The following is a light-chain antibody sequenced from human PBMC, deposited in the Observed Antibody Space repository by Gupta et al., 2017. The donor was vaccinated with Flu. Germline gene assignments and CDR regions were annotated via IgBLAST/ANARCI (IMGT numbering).Light chain of an antibody. V-gene: IGKV1-17*01. CDR3: LQYTSCPHT. CDR1: QGISND. CDR2: AVS. J-gene: IGKJ4*01. Sequence: DIHMTLSPSSLSPSVGDRLPITCRASQGISNDLGWYQQKPGKAPKRLIYAVSRWESGVPSRFSGSGSGTEFTLTISSLQPEDFATYYCLQYTSCPHTFGRGTKVEIK.